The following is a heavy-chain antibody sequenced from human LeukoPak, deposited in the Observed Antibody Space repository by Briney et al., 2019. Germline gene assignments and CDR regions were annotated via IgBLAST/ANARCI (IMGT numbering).Heavy chain of an antibody. D-gene: IGHD3-22*01. CDR3: ARTAYDSSDFYRFDY. CDR2: IYNSGNT. CDR1: GGSINSGSYY. Sequence: PSQTLSLTCTVSGGSINSGSYYYHWIRQPAGKGLEWIGRIYNSGNTYYNPSLKSRVTLSVDTSKNQFSLNLSSVTAADTAVYYCARTAYDSSDFYRFDYWGQGTLVTVSS. J-gene: IGHJ4*02. V-gene: IGHV4-61*02.